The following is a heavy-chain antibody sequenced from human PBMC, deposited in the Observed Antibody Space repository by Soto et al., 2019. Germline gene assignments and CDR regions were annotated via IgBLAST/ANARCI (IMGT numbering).Heavy chain of an antibody. D-gene: IGHD1-26*01. CDR3: AKDGAAHFFDY. CDR2: ISYDGSNK. Sequence: GSLRLSCAASGFTFSSYGMHWVRQAPGKGLEWVAVISYDGSNKYYADSVKGRFTISRDNSKNTLYLQMNSLRAEETAVYYCAKDGAAHFFDYWGQGTLVTVSS. CDR1: GFTFSSYG. J-gene: IGHJ4*02. V-gene: IGHV3-30*18.